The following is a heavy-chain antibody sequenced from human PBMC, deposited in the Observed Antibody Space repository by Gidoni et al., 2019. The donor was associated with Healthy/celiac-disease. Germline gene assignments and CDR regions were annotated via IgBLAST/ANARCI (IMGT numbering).Heavy chain of an antibody. CDR3: ARVEMATISYYYYGMDV. V-gene: IGHV1-69*04. D-gene: IGHD5-12*01. J-gene: IGHJ6*02. CDR2: IIPILGIA. CDR1: EGTFSSYA. Sequence: QVQLVQSGAAVKKPGSSVKVSCTASEGTFSSYALSWVRQAPGQGLEWMGRIIPILGIANSAQKFQGRVTITADKSTSTAYMELSSLRSEDTAVYYCARVEMATISYYYYGMDVWGQGTTVTVSS.